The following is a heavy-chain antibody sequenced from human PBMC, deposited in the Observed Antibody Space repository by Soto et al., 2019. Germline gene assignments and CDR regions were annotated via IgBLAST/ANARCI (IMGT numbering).Heavy chain of an antibody. D-gene: IGHD1-7*01. CDR3: ARPPLLGTTDAFDI. Sequence: GASVKVSCKASGYSFTRYYMHWVRQATGQGLEWMGWMNPNSGNTGYAQKFQGRVTMTRNTSISTAYMELSSLRSEDTAVYYCARPPLLGTTDAFDIWGQGTMVTVSS. CDR2: MNPNSGNT. V-gene: IGHV1-8*01. J-gene: IGHJ3*02. CDR1: GYSFTRYY.